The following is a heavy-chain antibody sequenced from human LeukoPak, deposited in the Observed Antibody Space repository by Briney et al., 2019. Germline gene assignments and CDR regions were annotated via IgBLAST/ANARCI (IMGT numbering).Heavy chain of an antibody. CDR1: GYSISSGYY. Sequence: PSETLSLTCTVSGYSISSGYYWGWIRQPPGKGLEWIGSIYHSGSTYYNPSLKSRVTISVDTSKNQFSLKLSSVTAADTAVYYCARDQAGRHERRNVLRYFDWLSRRSFDYWGQGTLVTVSS. J-gene: IGHJ4*02. CDR3: ARDQAGRHERRNVLRYFDWLSRRSFDY. D-gene: IGHD3-9*01. CDR2: IYHSGST. V-gene: IGHV4-38-2*02.